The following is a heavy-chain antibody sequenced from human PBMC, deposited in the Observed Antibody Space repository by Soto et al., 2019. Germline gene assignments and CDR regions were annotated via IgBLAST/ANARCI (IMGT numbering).Heavy chain of an antibody. Sequence: ASETLSLTCTVSGGSINSGEYYWNWIRQHPGKGLEWIGFIHYSGSTFYNPSLESRVSISVDTSKNQFSLNLSSVTAADAAVYYCARRTTGSGSSYFDYWGLGPLVTVSS. CDR3: ARRTTGSGSSYFDY. V-gene: IGHV4-31*03. CDR2: IHYSGST. D-gene: IGHD3-10*01. CDR1: GGSINSGEYY. J-gene: IGHJ4*02.